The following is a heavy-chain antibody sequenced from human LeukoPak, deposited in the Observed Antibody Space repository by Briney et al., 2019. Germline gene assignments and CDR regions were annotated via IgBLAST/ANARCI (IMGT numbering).Heavy chain of an antibody. V-gene: IGHV3-7*03. D-gene: IGHD6-19*01. J-gene: IGHJ4*02. CDR3: ATGAGCGY. CDR2: TKQDGSER. Sequence: VGALRLSRAASGFTFSSYWMTWVRQAPGKGLEWVAKTKQDGSERNYVDSVKGRLTISRDNAKNSLYLQMNTLRDADTAVYYCATGAGCGYWGQGTLVTVSS. CDR1: GFTFSSYW.